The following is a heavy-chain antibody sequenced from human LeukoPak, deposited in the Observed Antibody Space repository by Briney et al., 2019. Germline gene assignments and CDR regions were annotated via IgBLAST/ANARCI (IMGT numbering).Heavy chain of an antibody. D-gene: IGHD3-3*01. Sequence: GGSLRLSCAASGFTFSSYAMSWVRQAPGKGLEWVSAISGSGGSTYYADSVKGRFTISRDNSKNTLYLQMNSLRAEDTAVYYCAKDREWLCSDDFTFDYWGQGTLVTVSS. CDR3: AKDREWLCSDDFTFDY. CDR1: GFTFSSYA. V-gene: IGHV3-23*01. CDR2: ISGSGGST. J-gene: IGHJ4*02.